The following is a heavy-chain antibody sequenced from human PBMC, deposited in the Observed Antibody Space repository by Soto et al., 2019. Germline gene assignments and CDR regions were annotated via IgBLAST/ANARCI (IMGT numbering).Heavy chain of an antibody. CDR2: IYYTGRT. CDR3: ARQGEHSSSYFFDS. D-gene: IGHD6-6*01. Sequence: XGTLSLTCTVSGGSVRGYYWTWIRQPPGKGLEWIGYIYYTGRTKYNPSLKSRVAISVDTSENQFSLKLSSVTAADTAVFYCARQGEHSSSYFFDSWGQGTLVTV. J-gene: IGHJ4*02. CDR1: GGSVRGYY. V-gene: IGHV4-59*08.